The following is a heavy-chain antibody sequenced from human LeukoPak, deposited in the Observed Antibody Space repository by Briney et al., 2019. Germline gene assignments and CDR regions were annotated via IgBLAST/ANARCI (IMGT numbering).Heavy chain of an antibody. J-gene: IGHJ4*02. V-gene: IGHV4-39*01. CDR1: GGSISSSSYY. CDR2: IYYSGST. CDR3: AGRPLNYYDSSGYLLTFFDY. Sequence: SETLSLTCTVSGGSISSSSYYWGWIRQPPGKGLEWIGTIYYSGSTYYNPSLKSRVTISVDTSKNQFSLKLSSVTAADTAVYYCAGRPLNYYDSSGYLLTFFDYWGQGTLVTVSS. D-gene: IGHD3-22*01.